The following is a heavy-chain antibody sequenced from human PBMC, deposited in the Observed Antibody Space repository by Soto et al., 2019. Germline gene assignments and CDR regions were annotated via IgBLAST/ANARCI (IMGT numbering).Heavy chain of an antibody. CDR2: ISAYNGNT. D-gene: IGHD3-3*01. CDR3: ARALVRGLVHTIFGVDPTGDDAFDI. J-gene: IGHJ3*02. V-gene: IGHV1-18*01. CDR1: GYTFTSYG. Sequence: ASVKVSCKASGYTFTSYGISWVRQAPGQGLEWMGWISAYNGNTNYAQKLQGRVTMTTDTSTSTAYMELRSLRSDDTAVYYCARALVRGLVHTIFGVDPTGDDAFDIWGQGTMVTVSS.